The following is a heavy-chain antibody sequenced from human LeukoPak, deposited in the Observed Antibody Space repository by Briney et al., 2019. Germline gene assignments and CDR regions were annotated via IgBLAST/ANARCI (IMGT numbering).Heavy chain of an antibody. Sequence: PGGSLRLSCAASGFTFSSYAMSWVRQAPGKGLEWVSTISGSGGSTYYADSVKGRFIISRDNSKNTLYLQMNSLRAEDTAVYYCAKGYGSGSSRYYFDYWGQGTLVTVSS. CDR2: ISGSGGST. D-gene: IGHD3-10*01. J-gene: IGHJ4*02. CDR1: GFTFSSYA. CDR3: AKGYGSGSSRYYFDY. V-gene: IGHV3-23*01.